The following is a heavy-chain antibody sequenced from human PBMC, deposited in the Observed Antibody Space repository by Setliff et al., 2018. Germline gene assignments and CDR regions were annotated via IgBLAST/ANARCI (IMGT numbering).Heavy chain of an antibody. CDR2: VYYSGAA. J-gene: IGHJ4*02. V-gene: IGHV4-59*01. CDR3: ARGGTYRYFDY. CDR1: GDSISAAS. Sequence: PSETLSLTCNVSGDSISAASIMAWIRQPPGKGLEFIGYVYYSGAAKYDPSLKSRVTMSVDTSKTQFSPKLNSMTTADTAVYYCARGGTYRYFDYWGQGTLVTVSS.